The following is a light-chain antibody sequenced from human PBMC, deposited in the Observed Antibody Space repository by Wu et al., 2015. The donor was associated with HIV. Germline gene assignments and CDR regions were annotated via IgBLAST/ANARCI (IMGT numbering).Light chain of an antibody. CDR1: QSVTSSY. V-gene: IGKV3-20*01. CDR2: AAS. J-gene: IGKJ3*01. Sequence: EIVLTQSPGTLSLSPGERATLSCRASQSVTSSYLAWYQQKPGQAPRLLIYAASRRATGIPDRFSGSGSGTDFSLTISRLEPEDFAVYYCHQYGGSPPFTFGPGTKVD. CDR3: HQYGGSPPFT.